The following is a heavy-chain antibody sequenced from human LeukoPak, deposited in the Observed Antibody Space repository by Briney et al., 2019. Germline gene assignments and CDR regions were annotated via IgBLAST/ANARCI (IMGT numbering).Heavy chain of an antibody. CDR2: ISSNGDNT. Sequence: GGSLRLSCSVSGFTFSTYVMHWVRQAPGKGLEYVSAISSNGDNTYYADSVKGRFTISRDNPKNTLYLQISSLRADDTAVYYCVRGTGYWGQGTLVTVSS. V-gene: IGHV3-64D*06. CDR3: VRGTGY. J-gene: IGHJ4*02. CDR1: GFTFSTYV.